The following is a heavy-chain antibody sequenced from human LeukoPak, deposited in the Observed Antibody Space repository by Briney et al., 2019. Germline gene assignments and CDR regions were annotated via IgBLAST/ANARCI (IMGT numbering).Heavy chain of an antibody. Sequence: GGSLRLSCAASGFTFSTYWMNWYRQAPGKGLEWVGNINQDAGEINYVDSVRGRFTISRDNAKNSLHLQMNSLRAEDTAVYYCATDRDNSDWQKRFDSWGQGTLVTVSS. J-gene: IGHJ4*02. CDR1: GFTFSTYW. D-gene: IGHD2-21*02. CDR3: ATDRDNSDWQKRFDS. CDR2: INQDAGEI. V-gene: IGHV3-7*01.